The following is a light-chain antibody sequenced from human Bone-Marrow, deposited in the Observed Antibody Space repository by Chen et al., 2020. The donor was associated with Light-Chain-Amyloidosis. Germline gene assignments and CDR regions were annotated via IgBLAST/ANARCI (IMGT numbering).Light chain of an antibody. CDR3: QVWDRSSDRPV. CDR2: DDS. CDR1: NIGSTS. J-gene: IGLJ3*02. V-gene: IGLV3-21*02. Sequence: SYVLTQPSSVSVAPGQTATIACGGNNIGSTSVHWYQQTPGQAPLLVVYDDSDRPSGIPERSSGSNAGNAATLTVSRVEAVDEADYYCQVWDRSSDRPVFGGGTKLTVL.